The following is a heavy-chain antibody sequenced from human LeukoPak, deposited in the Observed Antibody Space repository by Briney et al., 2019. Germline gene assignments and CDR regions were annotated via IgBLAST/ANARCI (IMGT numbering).Heavy chain of an antibody. CDR3: ARERPPGNYIDY. D-gene: IGHD4-23*01. J-gene: IGHJ4*02. Sequence: QTGGSLRLSCAASGFTFSSYSMNWVRQAPGKGLEWVSAISGSGGSTYYADSVKGRFTISRDNSKNTLYLQMNSLRAEDTAVYYCARERPPGNYIDYWGQGTLVTVSS. V-gene: IGHV3-23*01. CDR1: GFTFSSYS. CDR2: ISGSGGST.